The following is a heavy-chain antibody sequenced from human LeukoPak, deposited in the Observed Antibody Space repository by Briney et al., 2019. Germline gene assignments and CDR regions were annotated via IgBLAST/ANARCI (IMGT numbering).Heavy chain of an antibody. V-gene: IGHV3-30-3*01. J-gene: IGHJ3*01. Sequence: EGGNTNYADSVKGRFTVSRDNSKNTLFLQMNTLRFEDTSVYYCARDWDPLPTAIGSAAFDLWGQGTLVTVSS. CDR3: ARDWDPLPTAIGSAAFDL. CDR2: EGGNT. D-gene: IGHD2-21*02.